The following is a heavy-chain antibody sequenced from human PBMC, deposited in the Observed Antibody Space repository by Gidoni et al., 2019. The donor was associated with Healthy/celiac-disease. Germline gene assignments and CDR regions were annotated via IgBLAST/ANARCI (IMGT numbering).Heavy chain of an antibody. J-gene: IGHJ6*03. CDR3: AKTGRYYYGSGRHEDYYMDV. CDR2: ISYDGSNK. D-gene: IGHD3-10*01. V-gene: IGHV3-30*18. CDR1: GFTFSSYG. Sequence: QVQLVESGGGVVQPGRSLRLSCAASGFTFSSYGMHWVRQAPGKGLEWVAVISYDGSNKYYADSVKGRFTISRDNSKNTLYLQMNSLRAEDTAVYYCAKTGRYYYGSGRHEDYYMDVWGKGTTVTVSS.